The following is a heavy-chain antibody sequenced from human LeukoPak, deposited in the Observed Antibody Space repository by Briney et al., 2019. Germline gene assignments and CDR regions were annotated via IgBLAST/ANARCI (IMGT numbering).Heavy chain of an antibody. CDR2: IWYDGSNK. D-gene: IGHD2-15*01. J-gene: IGHJ6*02. Sequence: GGSLRLSCAASGFTFSSYGMHWVRQAPGKGLEWVAVIWYDGSNKYYADSVKGRFTISRDNSKNTLYLQMNSLRAEDTAVYYCARDLDIVVVVAAPYYYGMDVWGQGSTVTVSS. V-gene: IGHV3-33*01. CDR1: GFTFSSYG. CDR3: ARDLDIVVVVAAPYYYGMDV.